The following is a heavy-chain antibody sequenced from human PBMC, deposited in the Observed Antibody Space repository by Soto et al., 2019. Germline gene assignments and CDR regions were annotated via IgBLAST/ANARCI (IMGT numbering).Heavy chain of an antibody. J-gene: IGHJ4*02. D-gene: IGHD3-22*01. Sequence: ASVKVSCKASGGTFSSYAISWVRQAPGQGLEWMGGIIPIFGTANYAQKFQGRVTITADESTSTAYMELSSLRSEDTAVYYCVGSSGYYYEYYFDYWGQGTLVTVSS. CDR1: GGTFSSYA. CDR2: IIPIFGTA. V-gene: IGHV1-69*13. CDR3: VGSSGYYYEYYFDY.